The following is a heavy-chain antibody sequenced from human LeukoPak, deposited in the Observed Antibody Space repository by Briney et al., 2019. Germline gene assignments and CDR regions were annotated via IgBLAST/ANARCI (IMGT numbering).Heavy chain of an antibody. Sequence: ASVKVSCKASGYTFTSYGISWVRQAPGQGLEWMGWISAYNGNTNYAQKLQGRVTMTTDTSTSTAYMELRSLRSDDTAVYYCASSHPSGIAAPFWFTPSPHAFDIWGQGTMVTVSS. CDR3: ASSHPSGIAAPFWFTPSPHAFDI. V-gene: IGHV1-18*01. J-gene: IGHJ3*02. CDR1: GYTFTSYG. CDR2: ISAYNGNT. D-gene: IGHD6-13*01.